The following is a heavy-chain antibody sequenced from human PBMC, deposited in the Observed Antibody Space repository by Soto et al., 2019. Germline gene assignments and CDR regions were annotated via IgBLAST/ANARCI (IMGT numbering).Heavy chain of an antibody. V-gene: IGHV3-66*01. CDR1: GFTVSSNY. CDR2: IYSGGST. D-gene: IGHD6-13*01. CDR3: ARAVRSSSLYYFDY. J-gene: IGHJ4*02. Sequence: SLRLSCAASGFTVSSNYMSWVRQAPGKGLEWVSVIYSGGSTYYADSVKGRFTISRDNSKNTLYLQMNSLRAEDTAVYYCARAVRSSSLYYFDYWGQGTLVTVSS.